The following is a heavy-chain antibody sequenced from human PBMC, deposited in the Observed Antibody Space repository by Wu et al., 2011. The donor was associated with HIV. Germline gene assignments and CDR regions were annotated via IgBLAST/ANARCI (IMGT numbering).Heavy chain of an antibody. CDR2: SGGT. D-gene: IGHD2-2*02. CDR3: ARSERYCSSTSCYIPDY. V-gene: IGHV1/OR15-1*04. Sequence: SGGTNYAQKFQGRVTMTRDTSISAAYMELSSLRSEDTAMYYCARSERYCSSTSCYIPDYWGQGTLVTVSS. J-gene: IGHJ4*02.